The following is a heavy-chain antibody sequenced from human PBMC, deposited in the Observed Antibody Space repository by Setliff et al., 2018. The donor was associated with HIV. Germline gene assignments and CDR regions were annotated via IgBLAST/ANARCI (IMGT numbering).Heavy chain of an antibody. V-gene: IGHV1-69*10. Sequence: ASVKVSCQASGGTFSSYAISWVRQAPGQGLEWMGGIIPILGIANYAQKFQGRVTITADKPTSTAYKELSSLRTEDTAVYYCARDVWGSYSPSHYYGMDVWGQGTTVTVSS. CDR2: IIPILGIA. D-gene: IGHD1-26*01. J-gene: IGHJ6*02. CDR1: GGTFSSYA. CDR3: ARDVWGSYSPSHYYGMDV.